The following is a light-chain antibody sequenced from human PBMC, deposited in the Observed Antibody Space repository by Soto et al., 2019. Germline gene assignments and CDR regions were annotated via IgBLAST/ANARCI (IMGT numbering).Light chain of an antibody. CDR2: EVT. CDR3: SSYTSRNTLA. J-gene: IGLJ2*01. CDR1: SSDVGGYNF. Sequence: QSPLTQPASVSGSPGQSITISCTGTSSDVGGYNFVSWYQQHPGRAPKLMIYEVTDRPSGVSNRFSGSKSGSTASLTISGLQAEDEADYYCSSYTSRNTLAFGGGTKLTVL. V-gene: IGLV2-14*01.